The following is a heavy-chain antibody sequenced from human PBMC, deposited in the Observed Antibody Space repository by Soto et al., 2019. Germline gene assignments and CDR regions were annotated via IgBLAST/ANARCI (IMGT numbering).Heavy chain of an antibody. J-gene: IGHJ5*02. Sequence: GGSLRFSCAASGFTFSSYSMNWVRQAPGKGLEWVSSISSSSSYIYYADSVKGRFTISRDNAKNSLYLQMNSLRAEDTAVYYCARGSSAAAGTHGPWGQGTLVTSPQ. CDR2: ISSSSSYI. CDR3: ARGSSAAAGTHGP. CDR1: GFTFSSYS. D-gene: IGHD6-13*01. V-gene: IGHV3-21*01.